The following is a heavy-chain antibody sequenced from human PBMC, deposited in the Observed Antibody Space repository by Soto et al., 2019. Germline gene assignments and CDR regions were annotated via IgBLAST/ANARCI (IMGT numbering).Heavy chain of an antibody. CDR1: GGSISDYY. D-gene: IGHD3-22*01. Sequence: QVQLQESGPGLVKPSETLSLTCTVSGGSISDYYWSWIRQPPGKGLEWIGYIYYRGSTRYNPSNYNPSLKSRVTISADTSKNQLSLRLTSVTAADTAVYYCAKHETITLNTNWFDPWGQGTLVTVSS. CDR3: AKHETITLNTNWFDP. J-gene: IGHJ5*02. V-gene: IGHV4-59*08. CDR2: IYYRGSTRYNPS.